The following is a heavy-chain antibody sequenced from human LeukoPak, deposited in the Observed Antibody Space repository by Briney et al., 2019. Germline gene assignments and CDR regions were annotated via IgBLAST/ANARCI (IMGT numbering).Heavy chain of an antibody. Sequence: ASVKVSCKASGYTFTSYTMHWVRQAPGQRLEWMGWINAGNGNTKYSQKFQGRVTITRDTSASTAYMELSSLRSEDTAVYYCARVNYDILTGWGFDPWGQGTLVTVSS. CDR3: ARVNYDILTGWGFDP. J-gene: IGHJ5*02. CDR1: GYTFTSYT. D-gene: IGHD3-9*01. V-gene: IGHV1-3*01. CDR2: INAGNGNT.